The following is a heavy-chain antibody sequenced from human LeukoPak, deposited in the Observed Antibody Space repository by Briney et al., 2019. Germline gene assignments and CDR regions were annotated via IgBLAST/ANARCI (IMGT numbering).Heavy chain of an antibody. D-gene: IGHD2-2*03. CDR1: GYSISSGYY. J-gene: IGHJ4*02. CDR3: ARHSRVVDIVVVPAALSDY. Sequence: PSETLSLTGAVSGYSISSGYYWGWIRQPPGKGLEWIGSIYHSGSTYYNPSLKSRVTISVDTSKNQFSLKLSSVTAADTAVYYCARHSRVVDIVVVPAALSDYWGQGTLVTVSS. CDR2: IYHSGST. V-gene: IGHV4-38-2*01.